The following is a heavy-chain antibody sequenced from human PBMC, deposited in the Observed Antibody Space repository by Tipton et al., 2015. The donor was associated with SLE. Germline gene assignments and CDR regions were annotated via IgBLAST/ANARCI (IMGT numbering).Heavy chain of an antibody. J-gene: IGHJ4*02. V-gene: IGHV4-61*02. CDR3: ARPDYCAGGTCYLD. D-gene: IGHD2-8*02. CDR2: IYTSGST. CDR1: GGSISSGSYY. Sequence: TLSLTCTVSGGSISSGSYYWSWIRQPAGKGLEWIGRIYTSGSTNYSPSLKSRVTISVDTSKNQFALRLRSVTAADTAVYYCARPDYCAGGTCYLDWGQGILVTVSS.